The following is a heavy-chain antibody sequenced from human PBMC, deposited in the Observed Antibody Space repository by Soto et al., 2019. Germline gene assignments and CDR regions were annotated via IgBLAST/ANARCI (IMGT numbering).Heavy chain of an antibody. V-gene: IGHV3-53*01. Sequence: HPGGSLRLSCAASGFTVSSNYMSWVRQAPGKGLEWVSVIYSGGSTYYADSVKGRFTISRDNSKNTLYLQMNSLRAEDTAVYYCARELVGATGDAFDIRGQGTMLTVSS. D-gene: IGHD1-26*01. CDR2: IYSGGST. CDR3: ARELVGATGDAFDI. J-gene: IGHJ3*02. CDR1: GFTVSSNY.